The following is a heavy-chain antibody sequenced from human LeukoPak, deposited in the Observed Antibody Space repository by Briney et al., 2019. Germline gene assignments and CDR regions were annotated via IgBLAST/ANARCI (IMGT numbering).Heavy chain of an antibody. CDR1: GYTFTTYY. D-gene: IGHD3-10*01. V-gene: IGHV1-46*01. CDR3: VRALWSGVDGLDI. J-gene: IGHJ3*02. Sequence: ASVKVSCKASGYTFTTYYMHWVRQAPGQGLEWMGIINPSGGYTNYAQKFQGRVSMTRDTSTSTVYMELSSLRSEDTAMYYCVRALWSGVDGLDIWGQGTMVTVSS. CDR2: INPSGGYT.